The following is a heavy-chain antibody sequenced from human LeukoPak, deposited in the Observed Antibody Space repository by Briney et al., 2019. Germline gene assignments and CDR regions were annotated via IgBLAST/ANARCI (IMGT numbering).Heavy chain of an antibody. D-gene: IGHD4-17*01. J-gene: IGHJ4*02. CDR3: AKDYGDSRPYYFNY. V-gene: IGHV3-23*01. CDR2: ISGSGLGK. Sequence: GGSLRLSCAATGFTFSTYAMNWVGQAPGKGLEWFSGISGSGLGKYYTDSVNGRFTISRDNSKNTLYLQMNRLTAEDTAVYYCAKDYGDSRPYYFNYWGQGTLVTVSS. CDR1: GFTFSTYA.